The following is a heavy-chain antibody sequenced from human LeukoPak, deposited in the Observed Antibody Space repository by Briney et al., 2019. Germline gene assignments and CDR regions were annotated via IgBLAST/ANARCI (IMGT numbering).Heavy chain of an antibody. CDR3: ARDGMVRGVIIWDAFDI. D-gene: IGHD3-10*01. J-gene: IGHJ3*02. CDR1: RFTFSNFH. Sequence: GGSLRLSCAASRFTFSNFHMNWVRQAPGKGLEWVAYISGGGSSTTIYYADSVKGRFTISRDNAKNSLYLQMNSLRDEDTAVYYCARDGMVRGVIIWDAFDIWGQGTMVTVSS. V-gene: IGHV3-48*02. CDR2: ISGGGSSTTI.